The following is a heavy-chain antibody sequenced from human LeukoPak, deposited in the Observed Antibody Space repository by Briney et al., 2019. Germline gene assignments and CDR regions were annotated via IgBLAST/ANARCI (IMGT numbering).Heavy chain of an antibody. CDR3: AKAFDSSGYGHFDY. J-gene: IGHJ4*02. V-gene: IGHV3-23*01. CDR1: GFTFSSYA. CDR2: ISGSGGST. Sequence: PGGSLRLSCAASGFTFSSYAMSWVRQAPGKGLEWVSAISGSGGSTCYADSVKGRFTISRDNSKNTLYLQMNSLRAEDTAVYYCAKAFDSSGYGHFDYWGQGTLVTVSS. D-gene: IGHD3-22*01.